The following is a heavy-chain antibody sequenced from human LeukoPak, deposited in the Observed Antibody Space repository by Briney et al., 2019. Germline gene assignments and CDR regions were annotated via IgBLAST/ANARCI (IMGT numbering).Heavy chain of an antibody. CDR1: GYGFTSYW. CDR2: IYPGDSDT. Sequence: GGSLNTPGKGSGYGFTSYWIGWVRKMPGKGLAWIGIIYPGDSDTSYRPSFQGQVTISADKSISTAYLQWSSLKASDTAMYFCARHRAFRSGSYDAFDIWGQGTMVTVSS. CDR3: ARHRAFRSGSYDAFDI. D-gene: IGHD3-10*01. V-gene: IGHV5-51*01. J-gene: IGHJ3*02.